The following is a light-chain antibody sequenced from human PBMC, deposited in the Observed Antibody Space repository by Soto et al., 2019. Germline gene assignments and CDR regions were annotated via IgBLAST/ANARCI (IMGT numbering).Light chain of an antibody. CDR1: QSVRNNY. CDR2: AAS. CDR3: QQYGTSPRT. V-gene: IGKV3-20*01. J-gene: IGKJ1*01. Sequence: EIVLTQSPGTLSLSPGERATLSFRASQSVRNNYLAWYQQRPGQAPRLLIYAASSRATGITDRFSGSGSGTDFTLTISRLEPEDFAVYYCQQYGTSPRTFGQGTKVDI.